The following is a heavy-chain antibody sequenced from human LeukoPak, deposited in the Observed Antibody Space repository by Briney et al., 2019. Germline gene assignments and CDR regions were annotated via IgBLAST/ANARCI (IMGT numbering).Heavy chain of an antibody. CDR3: ATNDGYNYYFDY. V-gene: IGHV3-21*05. Sequence: GGSLRLSCAASGFTFSSYEMNWVRQAPGKGLEWVSYISSSSSYIYYADSVKGRFTISRDNAKNSLYLQMNSLRAEDTAVYYCATNDGYNYYFDYWGQGTLVTVSS. CDR1: GFTFSSYE. J-gene: IGHJ4*02. D-gene: IGHD5-24*01. CDR2: ISSSSSYI.